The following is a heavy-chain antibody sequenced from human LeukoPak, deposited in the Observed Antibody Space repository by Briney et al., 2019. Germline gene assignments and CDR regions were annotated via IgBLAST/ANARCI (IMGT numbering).Heavy chain of an antibody. CDR3: ARAVDVADY. Sequence: GGSLRLSCAASGFTFTDHWMSWVRQAPGKGLEWVASIKEDESTKFYADSVRGRFTISRDNAKSSVYLQMNNLRVEDTALYYCARAVDVADYWGRGTLVTVSS. D-gene: IGHD3-16*01. V-gene: IGHV3-7*01. J-gene: IGHJ4*02. CDR2: IKEDESTK. CDR1: GFTFTDHW.